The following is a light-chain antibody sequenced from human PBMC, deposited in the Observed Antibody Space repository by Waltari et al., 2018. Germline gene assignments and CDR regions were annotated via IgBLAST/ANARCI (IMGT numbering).Light chain of an antibody. CDR1: SSNIGSYGL. V-gene: IGLV2-23*02. J-gene: IGLJ1*01. CDR3: CSFAGNSLV. Sequence: QSALTQPASVSGSPGQSITLSCTGTSSNIGSYGLLSWYQQHPGKAPKLLIYEVTKRPSGVSNRFSGSKSGNTASLTISGLQAEDDADYYCCSFAGNSLVFGTGTKVSVL. CDR2: EVT.